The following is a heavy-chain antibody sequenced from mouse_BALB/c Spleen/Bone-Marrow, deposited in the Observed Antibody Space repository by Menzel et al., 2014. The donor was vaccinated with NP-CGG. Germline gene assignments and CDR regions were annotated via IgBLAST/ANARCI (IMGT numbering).Heavy chain of an antibody. D-gene: IGHD1-1*01. CDR2: IYPGDGDT. V-gene: IGHV1-80*01. CDR3: ARRDGSTYYYAMDY. CDR1: GYAFSNYW. Sequence: VKLQESGAELVRPGSSVKISCKASGYAFSNYWMNWVKQRPGQGLEWIGQIYPGDGDTNYNGKFKGKATLTADKSSSTAYMQLSSLTSEDSAVYFCARRDGSTYYYAMDYWVKEPQSPSPQ. J-gene: IGHJ4*01.